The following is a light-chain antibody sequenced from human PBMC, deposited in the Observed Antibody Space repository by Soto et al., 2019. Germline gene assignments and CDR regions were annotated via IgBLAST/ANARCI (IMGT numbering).Light chain of an antibody. CDR3: QQYNNWPPIT. CDR1: QSVSNN. V-gene: IGKV3D-15*01. Sequence: IVLTQSPGTLSLSPGERATLSCRASQSVSNNYLAWYQQKPGQAPRLLIYDASNRATGIPARFSGSGSGTDFTLTISSLQSEDFAVYYCQQYNNWPPITFGQGTRLEIK. CDR2: DAS. J-gene: IGKJ5*01.